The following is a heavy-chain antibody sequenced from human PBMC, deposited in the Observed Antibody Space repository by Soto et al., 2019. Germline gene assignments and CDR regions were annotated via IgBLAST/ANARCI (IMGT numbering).Heavy chain of an antibody. Sequence: GASVKVSCKASGGTFSSYTISWVRQAPGQGLEWMGRIIPILGIANYAQKFQGRVTITADKSTSTAYMELSSLRSEDTAVYYCARGRFSYDSSGYQIDYWGQGTLVTVSS. CDR3: ARGRFSYDSSGYQIDY. J-gene: IGHJ4*02. D-gene: IGHD3-22*01. V-gene: IGHV1-69*02. CDR2: IIPILGIA. CDR1: GGTFSSYT.